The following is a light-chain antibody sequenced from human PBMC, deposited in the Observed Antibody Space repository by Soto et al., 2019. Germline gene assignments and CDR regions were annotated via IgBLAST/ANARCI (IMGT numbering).Light chain of an antibody. J-gene: IGKJ2*01. CDR1: QSVRNNY. CDR3: QQYGNSPPRT. CDR2: GAS. V-gene: IGKV3-20*01. Sequence: EIVLTQSPGTLSLSPGERATLSCRASQSVRNNYLAWYQQKPGQAPRLLMYGASTRATGIPDRCSGSGSGTDFTLTISRLEPEDFAVYYCQQYGNSPPRTFGQGTKLEIK.